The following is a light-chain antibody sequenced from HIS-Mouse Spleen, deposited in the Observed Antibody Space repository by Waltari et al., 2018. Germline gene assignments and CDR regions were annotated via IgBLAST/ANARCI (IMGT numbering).Light chain of an antibody. CDR2: GDS. J-gene: IGLJ2*01. CDR1: ALPKKY. V-gene: IGLV3-10*01. Sequence: SYELTQPPSVSVSPGQTARITCSGDALPKKYAYWYQQKSGQAPVLVIYGDSKRPSGIPRECHGSSSGTMATLTISGAQVEDEADYYCYSTDSSGNHRVFGGGTKLTVL. CDR3: YSTDSSGNHRV.